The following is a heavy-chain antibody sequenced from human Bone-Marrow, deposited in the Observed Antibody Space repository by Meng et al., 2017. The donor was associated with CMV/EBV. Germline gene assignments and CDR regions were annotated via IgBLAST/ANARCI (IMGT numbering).Heavy chain of an antibody. CDR1: RYTFTGYY. Sequence: ASVKVSCKASRYTFTGYYMHWVRQAPGQGLEWMGWINPNSGGTNYAQKFQGRVTMTRDTSISTAYMELSRLRSDDMAVYYCARGWESGSFDYWGQGTLVSASS. CDR3: ARGWESGSFDY. D-gene: IGHD3-10*01. J-gene: IGHJ4*02. V-gene: IGHV1-2*02. CDR2: INPNSGGT.